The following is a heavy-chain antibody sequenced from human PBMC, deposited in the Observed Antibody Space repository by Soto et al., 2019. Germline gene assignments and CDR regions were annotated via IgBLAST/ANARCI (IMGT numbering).Heavy chain of an antibody. CDR3: ARGSRDHTSDYYDSSGYLTSYFDH. CDR2: INQRGSA. V-gene: IGHV4-34*01. D-gene: IGHD3-22*01. Sequence: QVPLQQWGAGLLKPSETLSLTCTVFGGAFRGYYWGWVRQPPGKGLEVVWEINQRGSANYHPSLKSRVTISVDRSKNQFSLKLSSVTAADTAVYYCARGSRDHTSDYYDSSGYLTSYFDHWGQGTQVTVSS. CDR1: GGAFRGYY. J-gene: IGHJ4*02.